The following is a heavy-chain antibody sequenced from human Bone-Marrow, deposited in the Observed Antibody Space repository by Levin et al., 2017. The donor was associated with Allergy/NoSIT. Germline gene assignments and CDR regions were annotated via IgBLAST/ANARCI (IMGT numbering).Heavy chain of an antibody. V-gene: IGHV4-39*01. CDR2: IYNSGNT. CDR3: AGRRLLWFGAVWFDP. J-gene: IGHJ5*02. CDR1: GGSISTSSYH. Sequence: SQTLSLTCSVSGGSISTSSYHWVWIRQLPGKGLEWIGSIYNSGNTEYNPSLKGRVTISGDTSNNQFSLKLTSVSDADTAVYYCAGRRLLWFGAVWFDPWGQGTLVTVSA. D-gene: IGHD3-10*01.